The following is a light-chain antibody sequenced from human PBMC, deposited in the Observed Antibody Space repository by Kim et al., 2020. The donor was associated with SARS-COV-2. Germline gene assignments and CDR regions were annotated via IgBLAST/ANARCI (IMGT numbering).Light chain of an antibody. J-gene: IGLJ2*01. V-gene: IGLV6-57*04. CDR2: EDD. CDR3: QSYNRDNVL. Sequence: NFTLTQPHSVSESPGKTVTISCTRSSGSIDDSYVQWYQQRPGGVPTTVIYEDDQRPSGVSDRFSGSIDNSSNSASLTISGLRTEDEADYYCQSYNRDNVLFGGGTLLTVL. CDR1: SGSIDDSY.